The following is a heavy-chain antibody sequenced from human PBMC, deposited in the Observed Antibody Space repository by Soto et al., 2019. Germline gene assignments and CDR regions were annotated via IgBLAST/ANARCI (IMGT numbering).Heavy chain of an antibody. CDR3: ARGRLSTVTTYLDY. J-gene: IGHJ4*02. D-gene: IGHD4-17*01. CDR1: GGTFSSYT. Sequence: SVKVSCKASGGTFSSYTISWVRQAPGQGLEWMGRIIPILGIANYAQKFQGRVTITAEKSTSTAYMELSSLRSEDTAVYYCARGRLSTVTTYLDYSGQGTLVTVSS. CDR2: IIPILGIA. V-gene: IGHV1-69*02.